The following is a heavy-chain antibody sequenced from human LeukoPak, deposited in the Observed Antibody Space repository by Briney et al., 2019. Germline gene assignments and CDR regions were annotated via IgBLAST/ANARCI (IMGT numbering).Heavy chain of an antibody. V-gene: IGHV3-7*04. J-gene: IGHJ5*02. D-gene: IGHD1-14*01. CDR2: IKQDGSEE. CDR1: GFTFSTYW. Sequence: GGSLRLSCAASGFTFSTYWMSWVRQAPGKGLEWVANIKQDGSEEFYVDSVKGRFTIPRDNAENSLYLQMNSLRAEDTALYYCARDVAMRKFQGGYNWFDPWGQGTLVTVSS. CDR3: ARDVAMRKFQGGYNWFDP.